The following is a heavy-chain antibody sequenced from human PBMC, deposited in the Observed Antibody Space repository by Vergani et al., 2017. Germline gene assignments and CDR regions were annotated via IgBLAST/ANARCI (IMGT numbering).Heavy chain of an antibody. J-gene: IGHJ4*02. D-gene: IGHD5-12*01. CDR2: IKNDGGKS. CDR1: GFTFSTHA. Sequence: DVQLLQSGGDLVQPGGSLKLSCVASGFTFSTHAMSWVRQTPGKGLEWVSTIKNDGGKSHYADFVKGRFAISRDNSRNTLYLQMNSLRVEDTAVYYCTKGSRGYTGYFFDYWGQGTLATVSS. V-gene: IGHV3-23*01. CDR3: TKGSRGYTGYFFDY.